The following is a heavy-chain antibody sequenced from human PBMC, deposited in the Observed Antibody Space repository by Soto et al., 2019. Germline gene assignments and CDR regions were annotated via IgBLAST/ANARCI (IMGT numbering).Heavy chain of an antibody. CDR2: ISGSGGST. CDR3: AKGYDSSGYYSEDAFDI. D-gene: IGHD3-22*01. Sequence: GGSLRLSCAASGFTFSSYAMSWVRQAPGKGLEWVSAISGSGGSTYYADSVKGRFTISRDNSKNTLYLQMNSLRAEDTAVYYCAKGYDSSGYYSEDAFDIWGQGTMVT. CDR1: GFTFSSYA. V-gene: IGHV3-23*01. J-gene: IGHJ3*02.